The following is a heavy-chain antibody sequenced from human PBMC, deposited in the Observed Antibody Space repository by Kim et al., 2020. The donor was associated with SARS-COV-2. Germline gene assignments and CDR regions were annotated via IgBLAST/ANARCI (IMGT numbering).Heavy chain of an antibody. Sequence: KGRFTISRDNAKNSLYLQMNSLRDEDTAVYYCARGGSGFLNYYYYYGMDVWGQGTTVTVSS. D-gene: IGHD3-3*01. V-gene: IGHV3-48*02. J-gene: IGHJ6*02. CDR3: ARGGSGFLNYYYYYGMDV.